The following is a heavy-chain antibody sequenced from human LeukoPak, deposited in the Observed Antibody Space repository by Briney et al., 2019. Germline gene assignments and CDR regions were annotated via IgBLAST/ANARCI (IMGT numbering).Heavy chain of an antibody. Sequence: GGSLRLSCAASGFTFSSYAMGWVRQAPGKGLEWVSAISGSGGSTYYADSVKGRFTISRDNSKNTLYLQMNSLRAEDTAVYYCAKDRSYYYDSSGYSSYWGQGTLVTVSS. CDR1: GFTFSSYA. CDR3: AKDRSYYYDSSGYSSY. CDR2: ISGSGGST. V-gene: IGHV3-23*01. D-gene: IGHD3-22*01. J-gene: IGHJ4*02.